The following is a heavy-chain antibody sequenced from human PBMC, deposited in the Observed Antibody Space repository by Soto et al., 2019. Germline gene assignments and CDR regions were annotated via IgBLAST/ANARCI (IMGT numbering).Heavy chain of an antibody. Sequence: QVQLVESGGGVVQPGRSLRLSCAASGFTFSSYGMHWVRQAPGKGLEWVAVIWYDGSNKYYADSVKGRFTISRDNSKNTLYLQMNSLRAEDRAVYYCARDPQTVDTAMVSYPDYWGQGTLVTVSS. J-gene: IGHJ4*02. V-gene: IGHV3-33*01. D-gene: IGHD5-18*01. CDR1: GFTFSSYG. CDR2: IWYDGSNK. CDR3: ARDPQTVDTAMVSYPDY.